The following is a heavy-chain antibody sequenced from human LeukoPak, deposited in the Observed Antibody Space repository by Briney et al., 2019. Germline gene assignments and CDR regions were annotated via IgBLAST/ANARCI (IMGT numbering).Heavy chain of an antibody. D-gene: IGHD2-2*02. CDR2: ISGSGGST. J-gene: IGHJ4*02. CDR3: AKTSDQLLYSKFDY. CDR1: GFTFSSYA. V-gene: IGHV3-23*01. Sequence: GGSLRLSCAASGFTFSSYAMSWVRQAPGKGLEWVSAISGSGGSTYYADSVQGRFSISRDNSKNTLFLQMNSLRAEDTAVYYCAKTSDQLLYSKFDYWGQGTLVTVSS.